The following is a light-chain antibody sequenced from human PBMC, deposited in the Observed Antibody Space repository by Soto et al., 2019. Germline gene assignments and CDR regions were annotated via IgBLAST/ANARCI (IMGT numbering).Light chain of an antibody. CDR2: RAS. J-gene: IGKJ1*01. CDR3: QQYNNWPPRT. V-gene: IGKV3-15*01. Sequence: IKMTQSPATLSVSPGERATLSCRASQTIYSNVAWYQQRPGQAPRLLIYRASARATGIPARFSGSGSGTEFTLTISSLQSEDFAVYYCQQYNNWPPRTFGQGTKVDI. CDR1: QTIYSN.